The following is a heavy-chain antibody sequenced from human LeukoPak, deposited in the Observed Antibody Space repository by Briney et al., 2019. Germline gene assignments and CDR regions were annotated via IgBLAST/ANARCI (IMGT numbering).Heavy chain of an antibody. Sequence: PSETLSLTCTASGGSISSGSYYWSWIRQPAGKGLEWIGRIYTSGSTNYNPALKSRFTISVKTTKNQFSLKLSSVPAADTAVYYCARESGYYTSFYGFDPGGQGTLVTVSS. CDR2: IYTSGST. J-gene: IGHJ5*02. V-gene: IGHV4-61*02. CDR1: GGSISSGSYY. CDR3: ARESGYYTSFYGFDP. D-gene: IGHD3-3*01.